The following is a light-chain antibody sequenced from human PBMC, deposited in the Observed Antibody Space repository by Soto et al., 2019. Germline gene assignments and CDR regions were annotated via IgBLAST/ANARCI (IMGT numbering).Light chain of an antibody. J-gene: IGKJ1*01. Sequence: DIQMTQSPSTLSASVGDRVTITCRASQTISTWLAWYQQKPGKAPKLMIYKAYILESGVPSRFSGSGSGTEFTLTISSLEPEDFAVYYCQQRGNRPPWTCGQGTKVDIK. V-gene: IGKV1-5*03. CDR1: QTISTW. CDR2: KAY. CDR3: QQRGNRPPWT.